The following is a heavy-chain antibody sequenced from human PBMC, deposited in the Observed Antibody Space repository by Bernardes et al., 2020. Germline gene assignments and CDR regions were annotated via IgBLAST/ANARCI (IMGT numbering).Heavy chain of an antibody. CDR2: IYYSGST. J-gene: IGHJ4*02. Sequence: SETLSLTCTVSGGSISSYYWSWIRQPPGKGLEWIGYIYYSGSTNYNPSLKSRVTISVDTSKNQFSLKLSSVTAADTAVYYCASTRDRRLPLGIDYWGQGTLVTVSS. V-gene: IGHV4-59*01. CDR3: ASTRDRRLPLGIDY. CDR1: GGSISSYY. D-gene: IGHD4-17*01.